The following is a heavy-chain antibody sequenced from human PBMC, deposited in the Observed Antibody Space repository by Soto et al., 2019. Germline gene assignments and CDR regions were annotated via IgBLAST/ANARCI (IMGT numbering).Heavy chain of an antibody. J-gene: IGHJ4*02. V-gene: IGHV3-33*01. CDR1: GFTFSSYA. Sequence: GGSVGLSCAASGFTFSSYAMQWFRQGPGKGLEWVGFIWYDGSNTFYAESVKGRFTISRDNSKNTVYLQINALRAEDTAVYYCARDFGMVIVAPGYWGQGTLVTVSS. CDR3: ARDFGMVIVAPGY. D-gene: IGHD5-12*01. CDR2: IWYDGSNT.